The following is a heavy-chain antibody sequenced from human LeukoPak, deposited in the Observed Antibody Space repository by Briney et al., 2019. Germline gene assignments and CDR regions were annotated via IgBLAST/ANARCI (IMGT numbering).Heavy chain of an antibody. Sequence: PGGSLRLSCAASGFTFSSYAMHWVRQAPGKGLEWVAVISYDGSNKYYADSVKGRFTISRDNSKNTLYLQMNSLRAEDTAVYYCAESSSGWYYFDYWGQGTLVTVSS. CDR1: GFTFSSYA. V-gene: IGHV3-30-3*01. CDR2: ISYDGSNK. D-gene: IGHD6-19*01. CDR3: AESSSGWYYFDY. J-gene: IGHJ4*02.